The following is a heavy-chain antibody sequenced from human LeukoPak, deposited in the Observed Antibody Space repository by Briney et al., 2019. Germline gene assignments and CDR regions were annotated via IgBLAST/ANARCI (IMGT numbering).Heavy chain of an antibody. CDR2: ISNSSTTI. D-gene: IGHD3-22*01. CDR3: ARAPSEIGGYYPEYFRH. V-gene: IGHV3-48*04. Sequence: GGSLRLSCAASGLPFRIYSVIGVRQAPGKALEGLSYISNSSTTIYYADSVKGRLTISRDNAKNTLSLQMNSVRAEDTGVYFCARAPSEIGGYYPEYFRHGGQGTLVTVST. J-gene: IGHJ1*01. CDR1: GLPFRIYS.